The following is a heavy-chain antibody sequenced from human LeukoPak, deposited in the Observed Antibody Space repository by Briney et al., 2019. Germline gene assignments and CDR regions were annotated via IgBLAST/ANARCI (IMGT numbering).Heavy chain of an antibody. CDR3: VVVVAATSY. CDR1: GFTVSSNE. D-gene: IGHD2-15*01. CDR2: ISGGST. V-gene: IGHV3-38-3*01. Sequence: GGSLRLSCAASGFTVSSNEMSWVRQAPGKGLEWVSSISGGSTYYADSRKGRFTISRDNSKNTLHLQMNSLRAEDTAVALFVVVVAATSYWGQGTLVTVSS. J-gene: IGHJ4*02.